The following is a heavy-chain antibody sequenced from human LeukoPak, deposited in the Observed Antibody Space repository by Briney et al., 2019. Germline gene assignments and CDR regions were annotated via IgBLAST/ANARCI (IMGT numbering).Heavy chain of an antibody. CDR3: AKGGFQVGDNYASTYN. D-gene: IGHD3-16*01. J-gene: IGHJ4*02. Sequence: PGGSLRLSCAASGFTFSSYGMHWVRQAPGRGLEWVAVLSYDGSNKYYADSVKGRFTISRDNSKNTLFLQMNSLRAEDTALYYCAKGGFQVGDNYASTYNWGQGTLVTVSS. CDR2: LSYDGSNK. CDR1: GFTFSSYG. V-gene: IGHV3-30*18.